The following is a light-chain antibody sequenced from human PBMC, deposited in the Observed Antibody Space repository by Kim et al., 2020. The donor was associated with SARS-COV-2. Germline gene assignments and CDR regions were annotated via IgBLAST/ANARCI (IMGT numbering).Light chain of an antibody. V-gene: IGKV1-5*01. J-gene: IGKJ2*01. CDR2: DAF. CDR3: QEYHTNPRT. Sequence: SATVGDRFTMSCQARQKFRSFLVSYQQKQGKAPNLLFYDAFGLESGVKSRCSGSGYGTEFTLTITRLQPDDFVPQYCQEYHTNPRTFGQGTKLEI. CDR1: QKFRSF.